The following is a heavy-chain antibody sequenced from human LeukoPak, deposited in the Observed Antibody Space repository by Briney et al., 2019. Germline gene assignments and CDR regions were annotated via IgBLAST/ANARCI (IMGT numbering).Heavy chain of an antibody. V-gene: IGHV4-59*01. CDR1: GGSISSYY. D-gene: IGHD4-11*01. J-gene: IGHJ6*03. Sequence: PSEALSLTCTVSGGSISSYYWSWIRQPPGKGLEWIGYIYYSGSTNYNPSLKSRVTISVDTSKNQFSLKLSSVTAADTAVYYCARDLYSPYYYYMDVWGKGTTVTVSS. CDR2: IYYSGST. CDR3: ARDLYSPYYYYMDV.